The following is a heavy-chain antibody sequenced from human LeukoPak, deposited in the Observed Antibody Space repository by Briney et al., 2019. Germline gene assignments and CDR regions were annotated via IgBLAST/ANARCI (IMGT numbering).Heavy chain of an antibody. V-gene: IGHV4-34*01. CDR2: TNHSGST. CDR3: ARGVLVGATRKFDY. D-gene: IGHD1-26*01. J-gene: IGHJ4*02. Sequence: SETLSLTCAVYGGSFSGYYWSWIRQPPGKGLEWIGETNHSGSTNYNPSLKSRVTISVDTSKNQFSLKLSSVTAADTAVYYCARGVLVGATRKFDYWGQGTLVTVSS. CDR1: GGSFSGYY.